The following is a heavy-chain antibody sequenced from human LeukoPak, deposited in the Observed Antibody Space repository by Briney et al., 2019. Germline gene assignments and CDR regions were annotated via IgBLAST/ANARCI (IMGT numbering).Heavy chain of an antibody. J-gene: IGHJ4*02. CDR1: GFTFTSIA. D-gene: IGHD1-1*01. V-gene: IGHV3-23*01. Sequence: GGSLRLSCAASGFTFTSIAMTWVRQAPGKGLEWVSTIRGTGDSTHYADSVKGRFIISRDKSKNMLYLQLNGLRAEDTAIYYCAKGQELDDGVFDSWGQGTLVTVSS. CDR3: AKGQELDDGVFDS. CDR2: IRGTGDST.